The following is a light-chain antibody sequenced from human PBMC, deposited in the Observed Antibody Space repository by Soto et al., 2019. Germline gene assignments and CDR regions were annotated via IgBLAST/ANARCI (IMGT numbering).Light chain of an antibody. V-gene: IGLV2-14*01. J-gene: IGLJ1*01. CDR2: EVS. CDR1: SSDISIYNY. Sequence: QSALTQPASVSGPPGQSITISCTGTSSDISIYNYVSWYQQHPGKAPKLIIYEVSNRPSGISNRFSGAKSGNTASLTISGLQVEDEADYYCCSYTSSTNYVFGAGTKLTVL. CDR3: CSYTSSTNYV.